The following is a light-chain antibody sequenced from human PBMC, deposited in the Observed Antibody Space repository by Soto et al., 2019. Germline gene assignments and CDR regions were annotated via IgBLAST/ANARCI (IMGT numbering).Light chain of an antibody. CDR3: CSLTNGATWV. V-gene: IGLV2-23*01. J-gene: IGLJ3*02. CDR2: EAS. CDR1: NSDVGSHNF. Sequence: QSALTQPASVSGSPGQSITISCTGTNSDVGSHNFVSWYQQYPGKAPKLLIYEASKRPSGLSNRFSGYKSGNTASLTISGLQAEDEADYYCCSLTNGATWVFGGGTKVTVL.